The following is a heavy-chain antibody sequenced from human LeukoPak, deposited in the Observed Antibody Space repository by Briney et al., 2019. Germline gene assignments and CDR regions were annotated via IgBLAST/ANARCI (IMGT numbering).Heavy chain of an antibody. J-gene: IGHJ5*02. V-gene: IGHV4-34*01. CDR1: VGSFSGYY. Sequence: SETLSLTCAVYVGSFSGYYWSWIRQPPGKGLEWIGEINHSGSTNYNPSLKSRVTISVDTSKNQFSLKLSSVTAADTAVYYCARGYGSTLQVDIWFDHWGQGTLVTVSS. CDR3: ARGYGSTLQVDIWFDH. D-gene: IGHD6-13*01. CDR2: INHSGST.